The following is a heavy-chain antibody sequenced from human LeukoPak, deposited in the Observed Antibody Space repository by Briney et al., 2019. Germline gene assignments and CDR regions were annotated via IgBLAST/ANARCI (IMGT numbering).Heavy chain of an antibody. D-gene: IGHD3-22*01. J-gene: IGHJ4*02. CDR3: ARLYDGSAYHADHFDY. Sequence: PGGSLRLSCAASGFTFSSYEMNWVRQAPGKGLEWVSYISSTSSTKYYADSAKGRFTISRDNAKNSLYLQMNSLRAEDTAVYYCARLYDGSAYHADHFDYWGQGTLVIVSS. V-gene: IGHV3-48*03. CDR1: GFTFSSYE. CDR2: ISSTSSTK.